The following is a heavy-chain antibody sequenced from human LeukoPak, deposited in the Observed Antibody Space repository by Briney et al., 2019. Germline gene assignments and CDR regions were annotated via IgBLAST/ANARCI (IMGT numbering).Heavy chain of an antibody. CDR3: ARVISVGAPNFDY. Sequence: PGGSLRLSCAASGFPVSSNYMSWVRQAPGKGLEWVSVLYSGGSTDYADSVKGRFTISRDNSKNTLYLQMNSLRAEDTAVYYCARVISVGAPNFDYWGQGTLVTVSS. CDR2: LYSGGST. D-gene: IGHD1-26*01. V-gene: IGHV3-53*01. CDR1: GFPVSSNY. J-gene: IGHJ4*02.